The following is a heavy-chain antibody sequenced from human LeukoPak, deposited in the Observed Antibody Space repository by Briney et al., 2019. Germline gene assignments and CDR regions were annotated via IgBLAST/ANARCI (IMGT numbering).Heavy chain of an antibody. CDR3: ARGPGYNPYYFDY. D-gene: IGHD5-24*01. V-gene: IGHV3-74*01. CDR2: INSDGSST. J-gene: IGHJ4*02. Sequence: GGSLRLSCAASGPTFSSHWMHWVRQAPGKGLVWVSRINSDGSSTSYADSVKGRFTISRDNAKNTLYLQMNSLRAEDTAVYYCARGPGYNPYYFDYWGQGTLVTVSS. CDR1: GPTFSSHW.